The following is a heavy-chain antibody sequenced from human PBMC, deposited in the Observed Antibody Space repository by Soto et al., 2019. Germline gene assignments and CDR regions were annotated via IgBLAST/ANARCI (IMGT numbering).Heavy chain of an antibody. CDR3: ARGGMIVAGEDYYYGIDV. D-gene: IGHD6-19*01. J-gene: IGHJ6*02. CDR2: IIPIFGTA. CDR1: GGTFSSYA. Sequence: QVQLVQSGAEVKKPGSSVKVSCKASGGTFSSYAISWVRQAPGQGLEWMGGIIPIFGTANYAPKFQGRVTITADESTSPAYMELRRLRSEDTAVYYCARGGMIVAGEDYYYGIDVWGQGTPVTVSS. V-gene: IGHV1-69*12.